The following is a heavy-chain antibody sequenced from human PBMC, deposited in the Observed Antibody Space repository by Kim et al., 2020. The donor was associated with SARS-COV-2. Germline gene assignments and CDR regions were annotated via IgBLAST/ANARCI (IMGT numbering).Heavy chain of an antibody. Sequence: GGSLRLSCAASGFNFRSISMHWVRQAPGKGLDWVAIISSDGSKRYYADSVEGRFTISRDNSENTLYLQMNNLRVEDTAVYYCAKDRQWLVDYWGQGTLVTVSS. CDR2: ISSDGSKR. CDR3: AKDRQWLVDY. D-gene: IGHD6-19*01. CDR1: GFNFRSIS. J-gene: IGHJ4*02. V-gene: IGHV3-30*07.